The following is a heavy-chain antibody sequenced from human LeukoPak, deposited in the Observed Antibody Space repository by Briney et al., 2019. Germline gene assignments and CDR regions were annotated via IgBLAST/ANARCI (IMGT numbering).Heavy chain of an antibody. D-gene: IGHD3-22*01. Sequence: GASVKVSCKASGGAFSSYAISWVRQAPGQGLEWMGGIIPIFGTANYAQKFQGRVTITADKSTSTAYMELSSLRSEDTAVYYCARSDVVDSSGYGLFDYWGQGTLVTVSS. CDR3: ARSDVVDSSGYGLFDY. V-gene: IGHV1-69*06. CDR2: IIPIFGTA. CDR1: GGAFSSYA. J-gene: IGHJ4*02.